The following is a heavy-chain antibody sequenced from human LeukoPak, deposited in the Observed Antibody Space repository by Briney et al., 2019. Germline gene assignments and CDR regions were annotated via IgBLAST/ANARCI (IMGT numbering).Heavy chain of an antibody. CDR2: ISGSGGST. V-gene: IGHV3-23*01. Sequence: PGGSLRLSCAASGFTFSSYAMSWVRQAPGKGLEWVSAISGSGGSTYYADSVKGRFTISRDNSKNTLYLQMNSLRAEDTAVYYCAKDLTGGTVVTAFDYWGQGTLVTVSS. CDR1: GFTFSSYA. J-gene: IGHJ4*02. CDR3: AKDLTGGTVVTAFDY. D-gene: IGHD2-21*02.